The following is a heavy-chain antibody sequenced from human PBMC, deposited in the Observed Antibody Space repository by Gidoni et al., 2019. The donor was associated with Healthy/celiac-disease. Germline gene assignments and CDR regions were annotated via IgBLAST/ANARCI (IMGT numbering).Heavy chain of an antibody. Sequence: EVQLLESGGGLVQPGGSLRLSCAASGFTFSSYAMSWVRQAPGKGLEWVSAISGSGGSTYYADSVKGRFTISRDNSKNTLYLQMNSLRAEDTAVYYCAKDSRGGITIFGVVIMGFDPWGQGTLVTVSS. V-gene: IGHV3-23*01. D-gene: IGHD3-3*01. CDR3: AKDSRGGITIFGVVIMGFDP. J-gene: IGHJ5*02. CDR2: ISGSGGST. CDR1: GFTFSSYA.